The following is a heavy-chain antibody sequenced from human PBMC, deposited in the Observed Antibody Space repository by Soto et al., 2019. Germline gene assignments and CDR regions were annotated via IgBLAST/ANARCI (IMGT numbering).Heavy chain of an antibody. Sequence: SETLSLTCTFSGCSISSYYWSWIRQPPGKGLEWIGYIYYSGSTNYNPSLKSRVTISVDTSKNQFSLKLSSVTAADTAVYYCARALGDYYYYYGMDVWGQGTTVTVSS. CDR3: ARALGDYYYYYGMDV. J-gene: IGHJ6*02. D-gene: IGHD4-17*01. V-gene: IGHV4-59*01. CDR2: IYYSGST. CDR1: GCSISSYY.